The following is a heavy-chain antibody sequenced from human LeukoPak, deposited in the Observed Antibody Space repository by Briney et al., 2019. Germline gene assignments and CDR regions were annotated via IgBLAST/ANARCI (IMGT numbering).Heavy chain of an antibody. CDR1: GDIVSSNSAA. Sequence: SQTLSLTCAISGDIVSSNSAAWHWIRQSPSRGLEWLGRTYYRSKWYNDYAVSVKSRITINPDTSKNQFSLQLNSVTPEDTAVYYCARADYYGSGSYSNFDYWGQGTLVTVSS. CDR2: TYYRSKWYN. J-gene: IGHJ4*02. D-gene: IGHD3-10*01. V-gene: IGHV6-1*01. CDR3: ARADYYGSGSYSNFDY.